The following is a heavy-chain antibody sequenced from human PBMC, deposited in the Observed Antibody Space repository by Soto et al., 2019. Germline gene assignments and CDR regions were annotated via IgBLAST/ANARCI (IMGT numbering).Heavy chain of an antibody. CDR3: ASDGWAVAEN. J-gene: IGHJ4*02. Sequence: VQLVESGGDLVQPGGSLRLSCAASGFTFSSFYMHWVRQAPGKGLVWVARINRDGSSKNYADSVKGRFTISRDNAKNALYLQMNSLGGDDTAVDYCASDGWAVAENWGQGTLVTGSS. CDR1: GFTFSSFY. V-gene: IGHV3-74*01. CDR2: INRDGSSK. D-gene: IGHD6-19*01.